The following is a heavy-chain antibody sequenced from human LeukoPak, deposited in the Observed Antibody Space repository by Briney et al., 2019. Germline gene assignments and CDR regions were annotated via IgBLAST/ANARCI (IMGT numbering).Heavy chain of an antibody. V-gene: IGHV3-21*01. Sequence: GGSLRLSCAASGFTFSSYSMNWVRQAPGKGLEWVSSISSSSSYIYYADSVKGRFTISRDNAKNSLYLQMNSLRAEDTAVYYCARDSYHDSSGSSFDYWGQGTLVTVSS. J-gene: IGHJ4*02. CDR1: GFTFSSYS. D-gene: IGHD3-22*01. CDR2: ISSSSSYI. CDR3: ARDSYHDSSGSSFDY.